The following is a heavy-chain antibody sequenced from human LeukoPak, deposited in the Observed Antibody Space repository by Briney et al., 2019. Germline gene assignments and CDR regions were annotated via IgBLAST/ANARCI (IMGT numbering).Heavy chain of an antibody. CDR2: ISYDGDNK. Sequence: GGSLRLSCAASGFTFSGYAMHWVRQAPGKGLEWVAVISYDGDNKYYADSVKGRFTISRDNSKNTLYLQMNSLRAEDTAVHYCARDGGSGETFFDYWGQGTLVTVSS. D-gene: IGHD3-10*01. CDR1: GFTFSGYA. CDR3: ARDGGSGETFFDY. J-gene: IGHJ4*02. V-gene: IGHV3-30-3*01.